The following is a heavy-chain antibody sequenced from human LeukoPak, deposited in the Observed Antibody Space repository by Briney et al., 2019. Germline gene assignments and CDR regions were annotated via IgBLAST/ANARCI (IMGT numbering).Heavy chain of an antibody. Sequence: SETLSLTCIVSGGSISSSGYYWGWVRQPPGKGLEWVASISYSGTTYYNPSLKSRLTISIDTSKKQFSLKLNSLTAADTAVYYCARHKGAGTTNYDGMDVWGQGTTVTVSS. D-gene: IGHD1-7*01. J-gene: IGHJ6*02. CDR2: ISYSGTT. V-gene: IGHV4-39*01. CDR1: GGSISSSGYY. CDR3: ARHKGAGTTNYDGMDV.